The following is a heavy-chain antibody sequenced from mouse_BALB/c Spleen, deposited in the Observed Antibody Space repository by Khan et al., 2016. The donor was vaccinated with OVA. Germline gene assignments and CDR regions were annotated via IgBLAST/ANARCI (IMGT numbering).Heavy chain of an antibody. J-gene: IGHJ4*01. CDR3: ARGNYYGYAMDY. CDR1: GYSITSNYA. CDR2: ISYSDRT. V-gene: IGHV3-2*02. Sequence: EVKLEESGPGLVKPSQSLSLTCTVTGYSITSNYAWNWIRQFPGNKLEWMGYISYSDRTSYNPSLKSRISITRDTSKNQFFLQLNSVTTEDTATYYCARGNYYGYAMDYWGQGTSVTVSS. D-gene: IGHD1-1*01.